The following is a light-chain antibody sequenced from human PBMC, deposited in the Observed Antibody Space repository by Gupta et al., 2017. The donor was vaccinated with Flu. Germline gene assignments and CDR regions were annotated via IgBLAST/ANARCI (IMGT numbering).Light chain of an antibody. CDR3: QQSYSTQHS. CDR2: AAS. CDR1: QSISSY. Sequence: DIQMTQSPSSLSASVGDRATITCRASQSISSYLNWYQQKPGKAPKLLIYAASSLQSGVPSRFSGSGSGTDFTLTISSLQPEDFATYYCQQSYSTQHSFGQGTKLEIK. V-gene: IGKV1-39*01. J-gene: IGKJ2*03.